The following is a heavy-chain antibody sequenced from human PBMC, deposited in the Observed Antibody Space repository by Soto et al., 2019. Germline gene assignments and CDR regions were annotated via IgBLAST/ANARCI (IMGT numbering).Heavy chain of an antibody. CDR2: INTYNDNT. V-gene: IGHV1-18*01. J-gene: IGHJ4*02. Sequence: ASVKVSCKASGYTFTSYGISWVRQAPGQGLEWMGWINTYNDNTNYAQKLQGRVTMTTDTSTSTAYMELRSLRSDDTAVYYCAKVQGGVVTASIIDYWGQGTLVTVS. D-gene: IGHD2-21*02. CDR3: AKVQGGVVTASIIDY. CDR1: GYTFTSYG.